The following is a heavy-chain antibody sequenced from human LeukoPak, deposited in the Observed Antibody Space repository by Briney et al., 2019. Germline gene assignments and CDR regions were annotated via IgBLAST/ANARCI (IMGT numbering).Heavy chain of an antibody. Sequence: GGSLRLSCAASGFIFSSFRMNWVRQAPGKGLEWVSYISSSGGTMYYTDSVKGRFTISRDNARNSLDLQMNSLRDEDTAVYYCARESGGRYSFGPWFFDLWGQGTLVTVSS. CDR2: ISSSGGTM. CDR1: GFIFSSFR. D-gene: IGHD5-18*01. V-gene: IGHV3-48*02. CDR3: ARESGGRYSFGPWFFDL. J-gene: IGHJ4*02.